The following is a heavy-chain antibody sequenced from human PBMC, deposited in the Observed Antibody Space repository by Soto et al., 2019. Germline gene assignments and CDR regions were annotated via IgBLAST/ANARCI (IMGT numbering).Heavy chain of an antibody. CDR1: GGTFSSYA. Sequence: QVQLVQSGAEVKKPGSSVKVSCKASGGTFSSYAIIWVRQAPGQGLEWMGGIIPIFGTANYAQKFQGRVTITADESTSTAYMELSSLRSEDTAVYYCARDRRKSGSYFYYYGMDVWGQGTTVTVSS. CDR2: IIPIFGTA. CDR3: ARDRRKSGSYFYYYGMDV. V-gene: IGHV1-69*01. J-gene: IGHJ6*02. D-gene: IGHD1-26*01.